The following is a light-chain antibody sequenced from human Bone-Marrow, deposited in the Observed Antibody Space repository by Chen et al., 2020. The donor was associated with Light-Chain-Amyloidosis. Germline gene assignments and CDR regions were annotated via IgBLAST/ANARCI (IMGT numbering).Light chain of an antibody. CDR3: QSADSSGTYEVI. CDR2: RDT. V-gene: IGLV3-25*03. J-gene: IGLJ2*01. Sequence: SYELPQPPSVSVSPGQTARITCSGDDLPTKYAYWYQQKPGQAPVLVIQRDTERPSGISEGFSGSSSGTTATLTISGVQAEDEADYHCQSADSSGTYEVIFGGGTKLTVL. CDR1: DLPTKY.